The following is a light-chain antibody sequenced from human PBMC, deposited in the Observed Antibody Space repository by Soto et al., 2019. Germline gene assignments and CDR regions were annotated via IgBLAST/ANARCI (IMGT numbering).Light chain of an antibody. Sequence: EIVLTQSPGTLSLSPGARATLSCRASQSVSSSYLAWYQQKPGQAPRLLIYGASTRATGIPARFSGSGFGTEFTLTISSLQSEDFAVYYCQQYKNWPLFGQGTRLEIK. CDR3: QQYKNWPL. V-gene: IGKV3-15*01. J-gene: IGKJ5*01. CDR2: GAS. CDR1: QSVSSSY.